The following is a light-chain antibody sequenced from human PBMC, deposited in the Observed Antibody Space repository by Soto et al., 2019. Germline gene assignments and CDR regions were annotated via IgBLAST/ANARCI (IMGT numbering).Light chain of an antibody. CDR2: LGS. CDR1: QSLLHSNGYNY. J-gene: IGKJ2*01. CDR3: MQALQTPMYS. Sequence: DIVMTQSPLSLPVTPGEPASISCRSSQSLLHSNGYNYLDWYLQKPGQSPQLLIYLGSNRASGVPDRFSGSGSGTDFTLKISRVEAEDVAVYYCMQALQTPMYSFGQGTKLEIK. V-gene: IGKV2-28*01.